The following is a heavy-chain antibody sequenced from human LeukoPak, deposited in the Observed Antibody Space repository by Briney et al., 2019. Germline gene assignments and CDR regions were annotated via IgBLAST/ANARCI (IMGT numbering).Heavy chain of an antibody. D-gene: IGHD2-2*01. Sequence: PGGSLRLSCAASGFTFSSYWMSWVRQAPGKGLEWVANIKQDGSEKYYVDSVKGRFTISRDNAKNSLYLQMNSLRAEDTAVYYCANGRRYCGSSSCHHYYWYFDLWGRGTLVTVSS. CDR3: ANGRRYCGSSSCHHYYWYFDL. CDR1: GFTFSSYW. V-gene: IGHV3-7*03. J-gene: IGHJ2*01. CDR2: IKQDGSEK.